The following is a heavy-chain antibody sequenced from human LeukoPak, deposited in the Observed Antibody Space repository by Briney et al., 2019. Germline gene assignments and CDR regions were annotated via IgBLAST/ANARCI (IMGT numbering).Heavy chain of an antibody. CDR3: ARGGDYGDYDFFDY. CDR2: IKHDGSEK. D-gene: IGHD4-17*01. Sequence: GGSLRLSCAASGFTFSSYWLSWVRQAPGKGLEWVANIKHDGSEKYYVDSVKGRFTISRDNAKNSLYLQMNSLRAEDTAVYYCARGGDYGDYDFFDYWGQGTLVTVSS. V-gene: IGHV3-7*01. CDR1: GFTFSSYW. J-gene: IGHJ4*02.